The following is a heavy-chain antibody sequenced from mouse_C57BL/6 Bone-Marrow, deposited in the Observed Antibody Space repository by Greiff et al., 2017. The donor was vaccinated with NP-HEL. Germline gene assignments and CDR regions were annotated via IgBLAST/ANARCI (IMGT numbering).Heavy chain of an antibody. V-gene: IGHV1-59*01. Sequence: QVQLQQPGAELVRPGTSVKLSCKASGYTFTSYWMHWVKQRPGQGLEWIGVIDPSDSYTNYNQKFKGKATLTVDTSSSTAYMQLSSLTSEDSAVYDCARPPRVYYAMDYWGQGTSVTVSS. CDR1: GYTFTSYW. CDR2: IDPSDSYT. J-gene: IGHJ4*01. CDR3: ARPPRVYYAMDY.